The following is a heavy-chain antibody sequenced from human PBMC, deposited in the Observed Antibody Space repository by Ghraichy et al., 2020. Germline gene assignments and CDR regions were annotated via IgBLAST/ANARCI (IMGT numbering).Heavy chain of an antibody. CDR3: ARGTVGDALDV. D-gene: IGHD3-16*01. V-gene: IGHV4-34*01. J-gene: IGHJ6*02. Sequence: SETLSLTCGVYGGSFSTYYWTWIRQPPGKGLEWIGGINHRGNTNYNPSLQSRVTILVDTSKNHFSLKLSSVTAADTAVYYCARGTVGDALDVWGQGTTVTVSS. CDR1: GGSFSTYY. CDR2: INHRGNT.